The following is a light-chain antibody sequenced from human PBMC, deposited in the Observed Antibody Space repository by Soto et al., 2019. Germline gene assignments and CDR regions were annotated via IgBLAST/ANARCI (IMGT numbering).Light chain of an antibody. CDR2: AAS. J-gene: IGKJ4*01. V-gene: IGKV1-39*01. CDR1: QSISSY. CDR3: QRSFRTPLT. Sequence: DIQIIRSASSLSASVGDRVTITCRASQSISSYLNWYQQKPGKAPKLLIYAASSLQSGVPSRFSGSGSGTDFTLTISSLQPEDFATYYCQRSFRTPLTFGGGTKVEIK.